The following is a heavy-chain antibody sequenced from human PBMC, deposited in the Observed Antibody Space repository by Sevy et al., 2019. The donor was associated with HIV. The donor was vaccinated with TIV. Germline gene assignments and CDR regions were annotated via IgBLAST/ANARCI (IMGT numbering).Heavy chain of an antibody. V-gene: IGHV3-21*01. CDR3: ARGDYYGSLYYFDY. CDR2: ISSGSSYI. CDR1: GFTFSNYF. Sequence: LSLTCAASGFTFSNYFINWVRQAPGKGLEWVSSISSGSSYIFYADSVKGRFTISRDNAKNSLYLHMNSLRAEDTAVYYCARGDYYGSLYYFDYWGPGTLVTVSS. D-gene: IGHD3-10*01. J-gene: IGHJ4*02.